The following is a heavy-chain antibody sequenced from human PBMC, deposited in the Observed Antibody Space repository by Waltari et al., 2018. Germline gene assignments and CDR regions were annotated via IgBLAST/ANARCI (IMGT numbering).Heavy chain of an antibody. CDR1: GYSFTSYW. V-gene: IGHV5-51*01. J-gene: IGHJ5*02. CDR3: ARLHIVVVPAAIGNWFDP. CDR2: IFPGDSDT. Sequence: EVQLVQSGAEVKKPGESLKISCKGSGYSFTSYWIGWVRQMPGKGLEWMGIIFPGDSDTSYSPSFPGQVTISADKSISTAYLQWSSLKASDTAMYYCARLHIVVVPAAIGNWFDPWGQGTLVTVSS. D-gene: IGHD2-2*02.